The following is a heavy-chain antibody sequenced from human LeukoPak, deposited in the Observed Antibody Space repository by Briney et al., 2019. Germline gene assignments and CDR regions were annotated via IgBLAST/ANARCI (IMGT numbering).Heavy chain of an antibody. Sequence: GASVKVSCTASRYTFTSYDINWVRQAPGQGLEWMGWMNPNSGNTGYAQKFQGRVTMTRNTSISTAYMELSSLRSEDTAVYYCARGVKGVTMVRGVIKGYWFDPWGQGTLVTVSS. V-gene: IGHV1-8*01. J-gene: IGHJ5*02. CDR3: ARGVKGVTMVRGVIKGYWFDP. CDR1: RYTFTSYD. CDR2: MNPNSGNT. D-gene: IGHD3-10*01.